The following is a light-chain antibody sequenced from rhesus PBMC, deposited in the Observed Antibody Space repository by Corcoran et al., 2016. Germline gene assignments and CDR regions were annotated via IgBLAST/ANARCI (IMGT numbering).Light chain of an antibody. Sequence: DIQMTQSPSSLSASVGDTVTITCRASQTIHSWLAWYQQKQGKTPKLLIYKASNLESGVPSWFSGIGSGTDFTLTLSSLQSEDFATYYCHHYSSSPLPFGGGTKVEL. V-gene: IGKV1-22*01. CDR1: QTIHSW. CDR2: KAS. J-gene: IGKJ4*01. CDR3: HHYSSSPLP.